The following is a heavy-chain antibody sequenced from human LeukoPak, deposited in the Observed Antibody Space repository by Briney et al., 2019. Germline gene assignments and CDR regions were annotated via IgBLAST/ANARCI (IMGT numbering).Heavy chain of an antibody. CDR1: GFTFSSYA. Sequence: GGSRRLSCAASGFTFSSYAMSWVRQAPGKGLEWVSAISGSGGSTYYADSVKGRFTISRDNSKNTLYLQMNSLRAEDTAVYYCAKDQGSGSYRYWGQGTLVTVSS. D-gene: IGHD1-26*01. CDR3: AKDQGSGSYRY. J-gene: IGHJ4*02. CDR2: ISGSGGST. V-gene: IGHV3-23*01.